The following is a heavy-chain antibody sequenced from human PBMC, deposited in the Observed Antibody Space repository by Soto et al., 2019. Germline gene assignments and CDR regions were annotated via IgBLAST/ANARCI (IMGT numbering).Heavy chain of an antibody. V-gene: IGHV1-3*01. CDR3: ARGYGGPIGWFDP. J-gene: IGHJ5*02. CDR2: INAGNGNT. CDR1: GYTLTSYA. D-gene: IGHD3-16*01. Sequence: QVQLVQSGAEVKKPGASVKVSFNASGYTLTSYAVHWVRQAPGQRLEWMGWINAGNGNTKYSQKFQGRVTITRDTSASTAYMELRSLRSEDTAVYYCARGYGGPIGWFDPWGQGTLVTVSS.